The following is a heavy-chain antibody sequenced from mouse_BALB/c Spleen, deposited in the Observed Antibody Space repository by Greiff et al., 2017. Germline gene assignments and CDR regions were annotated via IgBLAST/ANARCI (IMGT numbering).Heavy chain of an antibody. V-gene: IGHV5-6-3*01. CDR2: INSNGGST. CDR1: GFTFSSYG. CDR3: ARDGYGNYIMDY. Sequence: EVQGVESGGGLVQPGGSLKLSCAASGFTFSSYGMSWVRQTPDKRLELVATINSNGGSTYYPDSVKGRFTISRDNAKNTLYLQMSSLKSEDTAMYYCARDGYGNYIMDYWGQGTSVTVSS. D-gene: IGHD2-10*02. J-gene: IGHJ4*01.